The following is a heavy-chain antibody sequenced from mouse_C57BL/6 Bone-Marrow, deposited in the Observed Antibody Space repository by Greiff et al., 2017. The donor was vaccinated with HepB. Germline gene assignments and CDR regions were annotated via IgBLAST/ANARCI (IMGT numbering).Heavy chain of an antibody. CDR3: TTDSNYPFAY. D-gene: IGHD2-5*01. J-gene: IGHJ3*01. CDR1: GFNIKDDY. Sequence: VQLQQSGAELVRPGASVKLSCTASGFNIKDDYMHWVKQRPEQGLEWIGWIDPENGDTEYASKFQGKATITADTSSNTAYLQLSSLTSEDTAVYYSTTDSNYPFAYWGQGTLVTVSA. CDR2: IDPENGDT. V-gene: IGHV14-4*01.